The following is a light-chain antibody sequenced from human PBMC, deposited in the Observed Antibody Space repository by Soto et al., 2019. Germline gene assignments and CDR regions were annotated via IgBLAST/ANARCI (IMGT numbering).Light chain of an antibody. CDR1: QSISTF. CDR3: HQTYTMPWT. V-gene: IGKV1-39*01. J-gene: IGKJ1*01. CDR2: AAS. Sequence: DIQMTQSPSSLSASVGDRVTITCRASQSISTFLNWYQQKPGKAPKVLIYAASTLQSGVPSRFSGSGSGTKYTLSISSLQPEDFATYSCHQTYTMPWTFGQGTTVDIK.